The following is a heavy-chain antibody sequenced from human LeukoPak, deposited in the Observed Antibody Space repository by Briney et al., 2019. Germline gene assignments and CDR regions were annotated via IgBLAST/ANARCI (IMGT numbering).Heavy chain of an antibody. CDR1: GFTFSSYS. J-gene: IGHJ6*03. CDR3: AGIYGSGIYYMDV. Sequence: PGGSLRLSCAASGFTFSSYSMNWVRQAPGKGLEWVSFISSSSSYIYYADSVKGRFTISRDNAKNSLYLQMNSLRAEDTAVYYCAGIYGSGIYYMDVWGKGTTVTVSS. CDR2: ISSSSSYI. V-gene: IGHV3-21*01. D-gene: IGHD3-10*01.